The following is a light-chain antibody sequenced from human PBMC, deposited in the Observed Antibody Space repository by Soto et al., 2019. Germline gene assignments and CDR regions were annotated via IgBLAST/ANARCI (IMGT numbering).Light chain of an antibody. V-gene: IGLV2-8*01. Sequence: QLVLTQPPSASGSPGQSVTISCTGTSSDVGGYNYVSWYQQHPGKAPKLMIYEVSKRPSGVPDRFSGSKSGNTASLTVSGLQAEDEADYYCSSYAGSHKGVFGGGTKLTVL. CDR2: EVS. J-gene: IGLJ3*02. CDR1: SSDVGGYNY. CDR3: SSYAGSHKGV.